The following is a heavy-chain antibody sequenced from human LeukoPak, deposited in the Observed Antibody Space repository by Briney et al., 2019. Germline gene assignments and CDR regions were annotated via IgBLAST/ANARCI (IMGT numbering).Heavy chain of an antibody. CDR2: ISFDGSDK. CDR1: GFTFSSYA. J-gene: IGHJ4*02. V-gene: IGHV3-30-3*01. D-gene: IGHD1-26*01. Sequence: GGSLRLSCAASGFTFSSYAMHWVRQAPGKGLEWVAVISFDGSDKYYADSVKGRFTISRDNSKNTLYSQMNSLRAEDTAVYYCARDQHSEIGVGANDYWGQGTLVTVSS. CDR3: ARDQHSEIGVGANDY.